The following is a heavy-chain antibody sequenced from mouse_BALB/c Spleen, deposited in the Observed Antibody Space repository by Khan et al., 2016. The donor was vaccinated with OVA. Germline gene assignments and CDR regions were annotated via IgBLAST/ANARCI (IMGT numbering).Heavy chain of an antibody. CDR1: GYSITSDYA. V-gene: IGHV3-2*02. Sequence: VQLKESGPGLVKPSQSLSLTCPVTGYSITSDYAWNWIRQFPGNKLEWMGYISYSGSTNYNPALKSRISITRDTSKNQFFLQLNSVTTEDTATYYCARDGSRYNYAMDYWGQGTSVTVAS. J-gene: IGHJ4*01. CDR2: ISYSGST. CDR3: ARDGSRYNYAMDY. D-gene: IGHD2-3*01.